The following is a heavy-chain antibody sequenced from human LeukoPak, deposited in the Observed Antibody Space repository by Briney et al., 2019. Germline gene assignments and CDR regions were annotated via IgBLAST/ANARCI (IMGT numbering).Heavy chain of an antibody. CDR3: ARDVRGTMVRGTGGYYYYYMDV. V-gene: IGHV3-53*01. J-gene: IGHJ6*03. CDR1: GFTVSSNY. D-gene: IGHD3-10*01. CDR2: IYSGGST. Sequence: GGSLRLSCAASGFTVSSNYMSWVRQAPGKGLEWVSVIYSGGSTYYADSVKGRFTISRDNSKNTLYLQMNSLRAEDTAVYYCARDVRGTMVRGTGGYYYYYMDVWGKGTTVTVSS.